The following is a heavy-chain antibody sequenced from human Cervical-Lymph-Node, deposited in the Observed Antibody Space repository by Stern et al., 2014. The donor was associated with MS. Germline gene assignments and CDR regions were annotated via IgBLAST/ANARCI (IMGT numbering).Heavy chain of an antibody. V-gene: IGHV3-7*01. J-gene: IGHJ6*02. CDR1: GFTFSSDW. Sequence: EVQLVESGGGLVQPGGSLRLSCTASGFTFSSDWMTWIRQAPGKGLEWVANIKEDGSEKYYVSRDNTEKSLHLQMNSLRAEDTAVYYCARDKRNSWTVRGVNHFYYYGLDVWGQGTTVTVSS. CDR2: IKEDGSEK. D-gene: IGHD3-10*01. CDR3: ARDKRNSWTVRGVNHFYYYGLDV.